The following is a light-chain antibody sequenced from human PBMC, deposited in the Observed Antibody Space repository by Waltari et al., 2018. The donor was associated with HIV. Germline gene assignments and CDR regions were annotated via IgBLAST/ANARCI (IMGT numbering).Light chain of an antibody. J-gene: IGLJ3*02. CDR2: DNS. CDR1: HMGGTN. Sequence: SYVLTQPPSVSVAPGQPASMTCGGNHMGGTNVPWYQQKPGQAPVLHVYDNSDRPSGIPERISGSKSGNTAALTISRVEAGDEADYYCQVWDSSSDDWVFGGGTKLTVL. CDR3: QVWDSSSDDWV. V-gene: IGLV3-21*02.